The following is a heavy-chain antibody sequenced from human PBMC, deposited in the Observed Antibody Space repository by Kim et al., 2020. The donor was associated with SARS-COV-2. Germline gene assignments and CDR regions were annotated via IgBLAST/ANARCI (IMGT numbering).Heavy chain of an antibody. CDR2: T. Sequence: TYYNPSLKSRVTISVDTSKNQFSLKLSSVTAADTAVYYCARHGIVLPEDYWGQGTLVTVSS. J-gene: IGHJ4*02. V-gene: IGHV4-39*01. CDR3: ARHGIVLPEDY. D-gene: IGHD3-22*01.